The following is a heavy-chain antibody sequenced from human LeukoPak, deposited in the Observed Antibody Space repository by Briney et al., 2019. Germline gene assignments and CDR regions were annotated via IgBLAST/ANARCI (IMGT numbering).Heavy chain of an antibody. CDR2: INPNSGGT. J-gene: IGHJ4*02. V-gene: IGHV1-2*02. Sequence: ASVKVSCKASGYTFTGYYMHWVRQAPGQGLEWMGWINPNSGGTNYAQKFQGRVTMTRDTSISTAYMELSRLRSEDTAVYYCARFYYDSSGYVSPLDYWGQGTLVTVSS. CDR1: GYTFTGYY. CDR3: ARFYYDSSGYVSPLDY. D-gene: IGHD3-22*01.